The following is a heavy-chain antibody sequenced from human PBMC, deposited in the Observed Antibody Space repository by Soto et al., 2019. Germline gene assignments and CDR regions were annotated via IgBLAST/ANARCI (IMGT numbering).Heavy chain of an antibody. CDR2: INSDGSST. CDR1: GFTFSSYS. D-gene: IGHD1-26*01. CDR3: ARVGIVGATDWYFDL. V-gene: IGHV3-74*02. Sequence: EVQLVESGGGLVKPGGSLRLSCAASGFTFSSYSMNWVRQAPGKGLEWVSRINSDGSSTSYADSVKGRFTISRDNAKNTLYLQMNSLRAEDTAVYYCARVGIVGATDWYFDLWGRGTLVTVSS. J-gene: IGHJ2*01.